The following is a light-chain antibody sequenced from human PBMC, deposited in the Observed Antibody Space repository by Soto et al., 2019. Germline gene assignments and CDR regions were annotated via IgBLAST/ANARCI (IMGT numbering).Light chain of an antibody. CDR1: SRDVGGYIS. Sequence: QSALTQPRSVSGSPGQSVTVSCIGTSRDVGGYISVSWYQEHPGKAPKLMIYDVIKRPSGVPDRFSGSKSGNTASLTISGLLAEDEADYYCCSYVGSYSYVFGTGTKVTVL. CDR2: DVI. V-gene: IGLV2-11*01. J-gene: IGLJ1*01. CDR3: CSYVGSYSYV.